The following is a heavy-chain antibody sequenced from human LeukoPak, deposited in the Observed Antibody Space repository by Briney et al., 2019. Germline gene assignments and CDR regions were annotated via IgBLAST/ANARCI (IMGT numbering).Heavy chain of an antibody. V-gene: IGHV1-46*01. Sequence: ASVKVSCKASGYTFTSYYMHWVRQAPGQGLEWMGIINPSGGSTSYAQKFQARVTMTRGTSTTTVYMELSSLRSEDTAVYYCARGPPPYGSGTYYLDYWGQGTLVTVSS. CDR2: INPSGGST. J-gene: IGHJ4*02. CDR3: ARGPPPYGSGTYYLDY. D-gene: IGHD3-10*01. CDR1: GYTFTSYY.